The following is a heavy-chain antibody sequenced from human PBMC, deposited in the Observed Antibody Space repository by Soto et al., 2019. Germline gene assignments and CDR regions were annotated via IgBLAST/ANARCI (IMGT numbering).Heavy chain of an antibody. CDR1: GFTFSSYA. J-gene: IGHJ6*02. CDR2: ISYDGSNK. V-gene: IGHV3-30-3*01. Sequence: GGSLRLSCAASGFTFSSYAMHWVRQAPGKGLEWVAVISYDGSNKYYADSVKGRFTISRDNSKNTLYLQMNSLRAEDTAVYYCARDAYGMDVWGQGTTVTVSS. CDR3: ARDAYGMDV.